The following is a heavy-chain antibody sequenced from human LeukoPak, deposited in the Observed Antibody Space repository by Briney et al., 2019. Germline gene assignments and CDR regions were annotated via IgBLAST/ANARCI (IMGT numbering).Heavy chain of an antibody. V-gene: IGHV3-15*01. CDR3: AKAKKVFGELDYSYYMDV. J-gene: IGHJ6*03. CDR2: IKSKTDGGTT. Sequence: PGGSLRLSCAASGFTFSNAWMSWVRQAPGKGLEWVGRIKSKTDGGTTDYAAPVKGRFTISRDDSKNTLYLQMNSLKAEDTAVYYCAKAKKVFGELDYSYYMDVWGKGTTVTVSS. D-gene: IGHD3-10*02. CDR1: GFTFSNAW.